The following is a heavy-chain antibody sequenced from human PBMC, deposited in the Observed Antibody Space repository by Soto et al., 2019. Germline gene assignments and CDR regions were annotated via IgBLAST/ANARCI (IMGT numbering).Heavy chain of an antibody. V-gene: IGHV3-7*01. CDR3: ARSYGTGFLSGY. Sequence: EVHLVESGGGLVRPGESLRLSCAASGFTFTNFRMSWLRQAPGKGLEWVANIKQDGSETRYVDSVKDRFTISRDNAKNSLFLQMNSLRAEDTAIYYCARSYGTGFLSGYWGQGTLVTVST. D-gene: IGHD3-10*01. CDR2: IKQDGSET. J-gene: IGHJ4*02. CDR1: GFTFTNFR.